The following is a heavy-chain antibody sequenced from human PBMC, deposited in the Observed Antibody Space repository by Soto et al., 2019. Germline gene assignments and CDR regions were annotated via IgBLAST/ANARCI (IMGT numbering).Heavy chain of an antibody. Sequence: AGGSLRLSCAASGFTFSSYAMSWVRQAPGKGLEWVSAISGSGGSTYYADSVKGLFTISRDNSKNTLYLQMNSMRAEDTAVYYCAKVAVYYYDSSGQHDYWGQGTLVT. J-gene: IGHJ4*02. CDR1: GFTFSSYA. CDR3: AKVAVYYYDSSGQHDY. D-gene: IGHD3-22*01. CDR2: ISGSGGST. V-gene: IGHV3-23*01.